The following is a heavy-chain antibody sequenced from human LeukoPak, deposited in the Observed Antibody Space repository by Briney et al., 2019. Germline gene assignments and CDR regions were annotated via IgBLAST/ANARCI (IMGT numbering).Heavy chain of an antibody. V-gene: IGHV3-53*01. Sequence: PGGSLRLSCVASGFSVRTNYMNWVRQAPGKRPEWVAIIYDSDSTYYTDSVKGRSTISRDSSKNTVYLQMNSLRIEDTALYYCARSRAFDLWGQGTLVTVSS. CDR1: GFSVRTNY. CDR2: IYDSDST. CDR3: ARSRAFDL. J-gene: IGHJ4*02.